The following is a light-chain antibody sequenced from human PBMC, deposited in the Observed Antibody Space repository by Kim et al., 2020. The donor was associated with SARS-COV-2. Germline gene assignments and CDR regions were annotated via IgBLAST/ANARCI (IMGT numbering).Light chain of an antibody. Sequence: SPGERATLPCRASQSVTSSYLAWYQHKPGQAPRLLIYDASSRATGIADRFSGSGSGTDFTLTISRLEPEDYAVYYCQQYSSSRGTFGGGTKVDIK. V-gene: IGKV3-20*01. CDR3: QQYSSSRGT. CDR1: QSVTSSY. CDR2: DAS. J-gene: IGKJ4*01.